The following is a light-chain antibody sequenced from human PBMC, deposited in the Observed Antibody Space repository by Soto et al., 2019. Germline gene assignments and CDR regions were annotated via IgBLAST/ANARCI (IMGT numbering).Light chain of an antibody. CDR3: ETGDSSWV. J-gene: IGLJ3*02. CDR1: SGHSTYI. CDR2: LEGSGSY. V-gene: IGLV4-60*03. Sequence: QAVVTQSSSASASLGSSVKLTCTLSSGHSTYIIAWHQQQPGKAPRYLMKLEGSGSYTRGSGLPDRFSGSSSGADRYLTISNLQSEDEADYYCETGDSSWVFGGGTKLTVL.